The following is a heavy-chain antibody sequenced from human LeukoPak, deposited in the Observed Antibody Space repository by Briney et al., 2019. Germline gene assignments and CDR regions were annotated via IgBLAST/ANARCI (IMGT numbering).Heavy chain of an antibody. CDR2: IYTSGST. CDR1: GGSISSGSYY. J-gene: IGHJ4*02. V-gene: IGHV4-61*02. CDR3: ARLRLGELSLYQYYFDY. Sequence: SETLSLTCTVSGGSISSGSYYWSWIRQPAGQGLEWIGRIYTSGSTNYNPSLKSRVTISVDTSKNQFSLKLSSVTAADTAVYYCARLRLGELSLYQYYFDYWGQGTLVTVSS. D-gene: IGHD3-16*02.